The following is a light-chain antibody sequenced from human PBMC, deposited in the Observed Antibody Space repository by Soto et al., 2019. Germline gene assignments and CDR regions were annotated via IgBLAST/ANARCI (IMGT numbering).Light chain of an antibody. Sequence: EIVLTQSPGTLSLSPGERATLSCRASQSVSSSYLAWDQQKPGQAPRLLIYGASSRATGIPDRLSGSGSGTDFTLTISRLEPEDFAVYYCQQYGSSPSFGQGTRLEIK. V-gene: IGKV3-20*01. CDR2: GAS. J-gene: IGKJ5*01. CDR3: QQYGSSPS. CDR1: QSVSSSY.